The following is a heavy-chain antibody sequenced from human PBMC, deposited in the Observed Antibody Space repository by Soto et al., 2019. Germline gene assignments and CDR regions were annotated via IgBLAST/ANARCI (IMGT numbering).Heavy chain of an antibody. D-gene: IGHD3-10*01. CDR2: LYSGGLT. Sequence: EVQLVESGGGLVQPGGSLRLSCAASGLTVSSNYMTWVRQAPGKGPGWVSLLYSGGLTYYADFVKGRFTISRDNSKNTVYLQMHSLRAEDTSVYYCARVWGYYYYYMDVWGKGTTVTVSS. V-gene: IGHV3-66*01. CDR3: ARVWGYYYYYMDV. CDR1: GLTVSSNY. J-gene: IGHJ6*03.